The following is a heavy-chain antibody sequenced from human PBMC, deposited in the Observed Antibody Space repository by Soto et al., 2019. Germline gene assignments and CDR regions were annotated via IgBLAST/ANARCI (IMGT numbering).Heavy chain of an antibody. J-gene: IGHJ1*01. D-gene: IGHD3-10*01. V-gene: IGHV3-48*01. CDR1: GFTFSSYS. CDR3: ASIYYGSGNPLGN. CDR2: ISSSSSTI. Sequence: EVQLVESGGGLVQPGGSLRLSCAASGFTFSSYSMNWVRQAPGKGLEWVSYISSSSSTIYYADSVKGRFTISRDNAKNSLYLQMNSLRAEDTAVYYCASIYYGSGNPLGNWGQGTLVTVSS.